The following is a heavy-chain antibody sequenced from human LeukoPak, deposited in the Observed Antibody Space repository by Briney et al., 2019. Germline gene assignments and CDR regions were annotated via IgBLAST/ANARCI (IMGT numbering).Heavy chain of an antibody. CDR2: IYPGDSDT. CDR3: ARGLFETYYFDY. J-gene: IGHJ4*02. Sequence: GASLQISCKGAGYSFTSYWISWGRQLPGKGQEWMGIIYPGDSDTKYSPSFQGQVTISADKSISTAYLQWSSLKASDTAMYYCARGLFETYYFDYWGQGTLVTVSS. V-gene: IGHV5-51*01. CDR1: GYSFTSYW. D-gene: IGHD3-16*01.